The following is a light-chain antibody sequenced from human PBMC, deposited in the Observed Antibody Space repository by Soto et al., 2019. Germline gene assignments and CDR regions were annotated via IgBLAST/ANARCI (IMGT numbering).Light chain of an antibody. CDR3: CSYVGGYSYV. V-gene: IGLV2-11*01. J-gene: IGLJ1*01. CDR1: SSDVGDYNS. Sequence: QSVLTQPRSVSGSPEQSVTVSCIGTSSDVGDYNSVSWYQQHPGKAPKLMIYDVSKRPSGVPDRFSGSKSGNTASLTISGLQAEDEADYYCCSYVGGYSYVFGIGTKVTVL. CDR2: DVS.